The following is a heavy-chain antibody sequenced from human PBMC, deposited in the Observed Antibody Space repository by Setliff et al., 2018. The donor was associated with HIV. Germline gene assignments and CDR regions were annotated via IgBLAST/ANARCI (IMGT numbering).Heavy chain of an antibody. Sequence: PSETLSLTCAVYGVSFSDYYWTWIRQPPGKGLGWIGEINHRGSTNYNPSLKSRVTVSVDTSKNQFSLKLGSVTAADTAVYYCARESPSSSWFYFDFWGQGTLVTVSS. D-gene: IGHD6-13*01. CDR1: GVSFSDYY. CDR3: ARESPSSSWFYFDF. CDR2: INHRGST. V-gene: IGHV4-34*01. J-gene: IGHJ4*02.